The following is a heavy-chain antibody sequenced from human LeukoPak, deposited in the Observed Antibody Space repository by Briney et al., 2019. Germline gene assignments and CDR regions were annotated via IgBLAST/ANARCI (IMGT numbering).Heavy chain of an antibody. D-gene: IGHD2/OR15-2a*01. J-gene: IGHJ6*03. CDR1: GFSVSDSY. CDR3: ARGENYYFHTDV. V-gene: IGHV3-66*02. CDR2: LYSGGDT. Sequence: GGSLRLFCAASGFSVSDSYMSWVRQAPGKGLEWVSILYSGGDTHYSASVRGRFTISRDNSKNTLYLQMNTLSAADTAVYFCARGENYYFHTDVWGKGATVTVSS.